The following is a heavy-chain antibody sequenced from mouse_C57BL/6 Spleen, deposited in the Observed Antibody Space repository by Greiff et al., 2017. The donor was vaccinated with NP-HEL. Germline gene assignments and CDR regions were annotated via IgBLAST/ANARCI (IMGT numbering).Heavy chain of an antibody. Sequence: VKLQESGAELVRPGASVTLSCTASGYTFTDYEMHWVKQTPVHGLEWIGAIDPETGGTAYNQKFKGKAILTADKSSSTAYMELRSLTSEDSAVYYCTYDGYYVSFFDYWGQGTTLTVSS. D-gene: IGHD2-3*01. CDR2: IDPETGGT. CDR1: GYTFTDYE. V-gene: IGHV1-15*01. CDR3: TYDGYYVSFFDY. J-gene: IGHJ2*01.